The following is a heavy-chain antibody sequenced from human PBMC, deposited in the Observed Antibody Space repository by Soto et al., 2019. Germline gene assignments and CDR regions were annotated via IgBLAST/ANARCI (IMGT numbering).Heavy chain of an antibody. Sequence: SGPTLVNPTQTLTLTCTFSGFSLSTSGMCVGWIRQPPGKALEWLALIDWDDDKYYSTSLKTRLTISKDTSKNQVVLTMTNMDPVDTATYYCARIGQVGATRGIPGYDYGMDVWGQGTTVTVSS. CDR2: IDWDDDK. CDR1: GFSLSTSGMC. CDR3: ARIGQVGATRGIPGYDYGMDV. D-gene: IGHD1-26*01. J-gene: IGHJ6*02. V-gene: IGHV2-70*01.